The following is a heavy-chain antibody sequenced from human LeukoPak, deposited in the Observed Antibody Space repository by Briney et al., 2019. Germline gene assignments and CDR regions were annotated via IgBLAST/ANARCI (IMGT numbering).Heavy chain of an antibody. V-gene: IGHV5-51*01. CDR3: ARHLKGEMATPYFDY. CDR2: IYPGDSDT. CDR1: GYSFTSYW. D-gene: IGHD5-24*01. J-gene: IGHJ4*02. Sequence: GESLKISCKGSGYSFTSYWIGWVRQVPGKGLEWMGIIYPGDSDTRYSPSFKGQVTISADKSISTAYLQWSSLKASDTAMYYCARHLKGEMATPYFDYWGQGTLVTVSS.